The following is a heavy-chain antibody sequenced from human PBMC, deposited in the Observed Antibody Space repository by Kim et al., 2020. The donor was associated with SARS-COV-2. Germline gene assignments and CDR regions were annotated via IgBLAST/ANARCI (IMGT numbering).Heavy chain of an antibody. CDR3: ARDVV. Sequence: IKEDGSETDYVESVKGRFTISRDSAKNSLYLQMNNLRAEDTAVYYCARDVVWGQGTLVTISS. V-gene: IGHV3-7*03. J-gene: IGHJ4*02. CDR2: IKEDGSET.